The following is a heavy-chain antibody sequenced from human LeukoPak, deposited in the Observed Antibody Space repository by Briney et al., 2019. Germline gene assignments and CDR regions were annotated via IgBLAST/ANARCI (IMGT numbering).Heavy chain of an antibody. CDR2: ISSNGGST. Sequence: PGGSLRLSCSASGSTFSSYAMHWVRQAPGKGLEYVSVISSNGGSTYYADSVKGRFTISRDNSKNTLSLQMSSLRVEDTAVYYCVKDDSYYYGSGSYPYWGQGTLVTVSS. CDR1: GSTFSSYA. D-gene: IGHD3-10*01. J-gene: IGHJ4*02. V-gene: IGHV3-64D*06. CDR3: VKDDSYYYGSGSYPY.